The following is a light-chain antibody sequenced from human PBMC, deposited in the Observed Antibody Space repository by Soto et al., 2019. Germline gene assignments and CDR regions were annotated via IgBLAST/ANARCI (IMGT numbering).Light chain of an antibody. V-gene: IGKV1-5*01. CDR2: DAS. CDR3: QQYKTYWT. CDR1: QRISNW. Sequence: DIQMTQSPSTLPASVGDRVTITCRASQRISNWLAWYQQKPGKAPKVLISDASSLESGVPSRFSGSGSGTEFTLTISSLQPDDFATYYCQQYKTYWTFGQGTKVDIK. J-gene: IGKJ1*01.